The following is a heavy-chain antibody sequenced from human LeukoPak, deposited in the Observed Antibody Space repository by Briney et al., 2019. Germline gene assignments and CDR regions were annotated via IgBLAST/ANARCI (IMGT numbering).Heavy chain of an antibody. V-gene: IGHV3-21*01. CDR3: AREGGFHYDSSGDAFDI. J-gene: IGHJ3*02. D-gene: IGHD3-22*01. CDR1: GFTFRRYT. CDR2: ISSNSAYI. Sequence: GGSLRLSCAASGFTFRRYTMTWVRQAPGRGLEWVSSISSNSAYIYYADSLRGRLTISGDNAKNSLYLQVDSLGADDTAVYYCAREGGFHYDSSGDAFDIWGQGTMVTVSS.